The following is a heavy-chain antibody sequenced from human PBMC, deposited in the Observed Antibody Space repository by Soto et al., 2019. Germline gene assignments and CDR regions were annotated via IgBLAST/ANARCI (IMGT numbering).Heavy chain of an antibody. J-gene: IGHJ5*02. CDR3: ARYPDYSNLMGFDP. Sequence: SETLSLTCTVSGGSISSSSYYWGWIRQPPGKGLEWIGSIYYSGSTYYNPSLKSRVTISVDTSKNQFSLKLSSVTAADTVVYYCARYPDYSNLMGFDPWGQGTLVTVSS. CDR2: IYYSGST. D-gene: IGHD4-4*01. V-gene: IGHV4-39*01. CDR1: GGSISSSSYY.